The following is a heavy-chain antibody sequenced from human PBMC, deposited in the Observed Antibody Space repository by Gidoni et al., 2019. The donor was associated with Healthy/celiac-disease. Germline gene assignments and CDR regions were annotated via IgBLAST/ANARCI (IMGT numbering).Heavy chain of an antibody. Sequence: QVQPQQWGAGLLKPSETLSLTCAVYGGSFIGYYWSWIRQPPGKGLEWIGEINHSGSTNYNPSLKSRVTISVDTSKNQFSLKLSSVTAADTAVYYCAREGHDYVWGSYRYRDDWYFDLWGRGTLVTVSS. CDR3: AREGHDYVWGSYRYRDDWYFDL. D-gene: IGHD3-16*02. J-gene: IGHJ2*01. CDR2: INHSGST. V-gene: IGHV4-34*01. CDR1: GGSFIGYY.